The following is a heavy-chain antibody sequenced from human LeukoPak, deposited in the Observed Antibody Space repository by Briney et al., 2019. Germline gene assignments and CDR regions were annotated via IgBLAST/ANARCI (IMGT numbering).Heavy chain of an antibody. D-gene: IGHD1-1*01. CDR2: IHYSGRT. Sequence: SETLSLTCTVSGGSISSGGYYWSWIRQHPEKGLEWIGYIHYSGRTYYHPSLKSRVSMSVDTSRNQFSLKLSSVTAADTAVYYCACGSNNWYNWFDPWGQGTLVTVSS. J-gene: IGHJ5*02. CDR3: ACGSNNWYNWFDP. V-gene: IGHV4-31*03. CDR1: GGSISSGGYY.